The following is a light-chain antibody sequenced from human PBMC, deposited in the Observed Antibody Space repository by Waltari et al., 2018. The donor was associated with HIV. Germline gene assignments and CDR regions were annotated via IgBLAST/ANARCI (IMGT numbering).Light chain of an antibody. CDR1: QSVSSN. CDR3: QQYNNWPYS. Sequence: EIVMTQSPATLSVSPGERATLSRRASQSVSSNLAWYQQKPGQAPRLLIYGASTRATGIPARVSGSGSETEFTLTISSLQSEDFAVYYCQQYNNWPYSFGQGTKLEIK. J-gene: IGKJ2*03. V-gene: IGKV3-15*01. CDR2: GAS.